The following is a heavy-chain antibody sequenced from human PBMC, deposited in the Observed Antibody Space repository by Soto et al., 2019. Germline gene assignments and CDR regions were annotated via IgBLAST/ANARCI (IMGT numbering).Heavy chain of an antibody. D-gene: IGHD3-16*01. CDR3: AVDVGWGGWFDP. CDR2: IYHSGST. J-gene: IGHJ5*02. CDR1: GGSVNSADHY. Sequence: QVRLQESGPRLVKTAQTLSLTCTVSGGSVNSADHYWSWIRQPPGRGLEWIGYIYHSGSTFFNPSLKSRISMSLDTSTNQFSRKLYSLTAADPAVYSCAVDVGWGGWFDPWGQGTLVNVSS. V-gene: IGHV4-30-4*08.